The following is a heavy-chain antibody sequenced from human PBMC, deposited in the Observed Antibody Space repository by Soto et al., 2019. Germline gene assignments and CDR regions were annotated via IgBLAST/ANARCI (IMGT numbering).Heavy chain of an antibody. CDR1: GFTFSNHA. CDR3: AKDRYGDYGGIDY. V-gene: IGHV3-23*01. D-gene: IGHD4-17*01. Sequence: GGSLRLSCAASGFTFSNHAMIWVRQAPGKGLEWVSVITGSGGSTYYADSVKGRFTISRDTSKNTLFLQMNSLRAEDTAVYYCAKDRYGDYGGIDYWGQGTMVTVSS. J-gene: IGHJ4*02. CDR2: ITGSGGST.